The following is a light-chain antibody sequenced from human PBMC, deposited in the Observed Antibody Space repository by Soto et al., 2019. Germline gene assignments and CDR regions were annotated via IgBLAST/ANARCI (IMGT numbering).Light chain of an antibody. Sequence: DIQMTQSPSTLSASVGDRVTITCRASQSISTWLAWYQQKPGKAPNLLIYDASSLEGGVPSRFSGSGSGTESTLTIRSLKPDDFETNYCQKKKNYFTWTSGKGPKVDI. CDR2: DAS. CDR3: QKKKNYFTWT. CDR1: QSISTW. J-gene: IGKJ1*01. V-gene: IGKV1-5*01.